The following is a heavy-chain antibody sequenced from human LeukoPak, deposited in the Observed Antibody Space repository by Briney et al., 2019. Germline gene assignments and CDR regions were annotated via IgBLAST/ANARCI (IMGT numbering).Heavy chain of an antibody. V-gene: IGHV1-18*01. J-gene: IGHJ5*02. CDR1: GYTFTSYG. CDR2: ISAYNGNT. D-gene: IGHD3-3*01. CDR3: ARAHDFWSGYHDNWFDP. Sequence: GASVKVSCKASGYTFTSYGISWVRQAPGQGLEWMGWISAYNGNTNYAQKLQGRVTVTTDTSTSTAYMELRSLRSDDTAVYYCARAHDFWSGYHDNWFDPWGQGTLVTVSS.